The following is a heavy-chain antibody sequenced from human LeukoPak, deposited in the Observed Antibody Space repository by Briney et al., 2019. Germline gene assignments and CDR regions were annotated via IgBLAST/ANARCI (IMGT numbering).Heavy chain of an antibody. J-gene: IGHJ4*02. Sequence: SETLSHTCTLSVGSLWIYYWSCLRQPPGRGLECVVYIYYSGSTNHHPSLQSRVTISLDTSKSQFPLKVSSMTAADAVVYYCARDGASLVWGQGTLVTVST. D-gene: IGHD3-16*01. CDR2: IYYSGST. CDR3: ARDGASLV. V-gene: IGHV4-59*01. CDR1: VGSLWIYY.